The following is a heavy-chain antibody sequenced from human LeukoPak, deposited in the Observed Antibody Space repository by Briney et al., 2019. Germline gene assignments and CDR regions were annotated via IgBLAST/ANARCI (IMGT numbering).Heavy chain of an antibody. CDR3: ARVHDTTGYYHYFDS. Sequence: QARGSLRLSCEASGFTFSTYPMHWVRQAPDKGLEWVAMISHHGSNEYYADSVKGRFTISRDNSKNTVYLQMNNPRVEDTAIYYCARVHDTTGYYHYFDSWGQGTLVTVSS. D-gene: IGHD3-9*01. CDR1: GFTFSTYP. CDR2: ISHHGSNE. J-gene: IGHJ4*02. V-gene: IGHV3-30*14.